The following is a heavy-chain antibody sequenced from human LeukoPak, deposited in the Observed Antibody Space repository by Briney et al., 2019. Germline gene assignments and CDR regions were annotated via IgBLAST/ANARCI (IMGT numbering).Heavy chain of an antibody. J-gene: IGHJ4*02. CDR2: ILYDGSKK. CDR1: GFTFSHHG. V-gene: IGHV3-30*02. Sequence: GGSLRLSCAASGFTFSHHGVHWVRQAPGKGLEWVAFILYDGSKKYYVDSVEGRFTISRDNSKNALSLQMNSLRAEDTAMYYCARAVDKGTGYYMDFWGQGTLVTVSS. D-gene: IGHD3-22*01. CDR3: ARAVDKGTGYYMDF.